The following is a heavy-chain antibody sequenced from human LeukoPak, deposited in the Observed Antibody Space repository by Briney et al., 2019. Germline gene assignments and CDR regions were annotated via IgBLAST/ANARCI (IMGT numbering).Heavy chain of an antibody. CDR2: IIHSGNT. CDR1: GGSISSSNW. CDR3: TGYDIPYTFEF. V-gene: IGHV4-4*02. Sequence: SGTLSLTCAVSGGSISSSNWWSWVRQPPGKGLQWIGDIIHSGNTNYNPSLRSRLTISLDKSRNQFSLKLNSVTAADTAVYYCTGYDIPYTFEFWGQGTLVTVSS. J-gene: IGHJ4*02. D-gene: IGHD2-2*01.